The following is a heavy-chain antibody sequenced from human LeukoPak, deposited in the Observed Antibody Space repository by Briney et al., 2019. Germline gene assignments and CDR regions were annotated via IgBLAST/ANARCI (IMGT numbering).Heavy chain of an antibody. V-gene: IGHV4-34*01. CDR3: ARGRRWIQLWLQWYFDY. Sequence: SETLSLTCAIYGGSFSGYYWSWIRQPPGKGLEWIGEINHSGSTNYNPSLKSRVTISVDTSKNQLSLKLSSVTAADTAAYYCARGRRWIQLWLQWYFDYWGQGTLVTVSS. D-gene: IGHD5-18*01. CDR2: INHSGST. CDR1: GGSFSGYY. J-gene: IGHJ4*02.